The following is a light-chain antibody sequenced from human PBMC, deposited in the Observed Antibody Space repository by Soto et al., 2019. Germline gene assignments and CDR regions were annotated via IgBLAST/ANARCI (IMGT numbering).Light chain of an antibody. CDR3: SSYTSSSPPYVV. J-gene: IGLJ2*01. V-gene: IGLV2-14*01. Sequence: QSALTQPASVSGSPGQSITISCTGTSSDVSGYNYVSWYQQHPGKAPKLMIYEVSNRPSGVSNRFSGSKSGNTASLTISGLQAEDEADYYCSSYTSSSPPYVVFGGGTKLTDL. CDR2: EVS. CDR1: SSDVSGYNY.